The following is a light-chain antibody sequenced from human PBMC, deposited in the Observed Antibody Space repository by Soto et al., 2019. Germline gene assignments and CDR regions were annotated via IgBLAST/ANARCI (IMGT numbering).Light chain of an antibody. J-gene: IGKJ1*01. CDR1: QSLSGNY. CDR2: RAS. V-gene: IGKV3-20*01. Sequence: NVLTQSPGTLSLSPGERATLSCRASQSLSGNYLAWYQQKPGQAPRVLIYRASIRATGISDRFSGSGSGTDFTLTISRLEPEDFAVYYCQQHGSSPWTFGQGTKVDIK. CDR3: QQHGSSPWT.